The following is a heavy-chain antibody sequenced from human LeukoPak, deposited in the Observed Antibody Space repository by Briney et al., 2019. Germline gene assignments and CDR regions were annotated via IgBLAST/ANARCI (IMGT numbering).Heavy chain of an antibody. J-gene: IGHJ5*02. D-gene: IGHD3-9*01. CDR1: GGTFSSYA. CDR3: AKDLDILTGYRSVNWFDP. CDR2: IIPIFGTA. V-gene: IGHV1-69*13. Sequence: SVKVSCKASGGTFSSYAISWVRQAPGQGLEWMGGIIPIFGTANHAQKFQGRVTITADESTSTAYMELSSLRSEDTAVYYCAKDLDILTGYRSVNWFDPWGQGTLVTVSS.